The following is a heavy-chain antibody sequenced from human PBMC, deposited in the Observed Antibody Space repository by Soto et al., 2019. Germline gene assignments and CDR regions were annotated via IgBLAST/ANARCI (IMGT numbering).Heavy chain of an antibody. J-gene: IGHJ6*02. Sequence: QVQLVESGGGVVQPGRSLRLSCAASGFTFSSYAMHWVRQAPGKGLEWVAVISYDGSNKYYADSVKGRFTISRDNSKNTLYLQMNSLRAEDTAVYYCASGGDCWSGSPPYYYYGMDVWGQGTTVTVSS. CDR2: ISYDGSNK. CDR1: GFTFSSYA. D-gene: IGHD3-3*01. V-gene: IGHV3-30-3*01. CDR3: ASGGDCWSGSPPYYYYGMDV.